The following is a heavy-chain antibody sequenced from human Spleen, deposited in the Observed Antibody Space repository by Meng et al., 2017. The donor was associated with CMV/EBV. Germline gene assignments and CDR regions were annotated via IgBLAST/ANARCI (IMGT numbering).Heavy chain of an antibody. Sequence: SCVGSGFTFSSSWMSWVRRAPGKGLEWVATIKHDGSEKHHGDSAKGRFTISRDNAKNSLFLQMDSLRAEDTAVYYCANSGLAGGARWGQGTLVTVSS. D-gene: IGHD2-21*01. CDR1: GFTFSSSW. J-gene: IGHJ4*02. CDR3: ANSGLAGGAR. CDR2: IKHDGSEK. V-gene: IGHV3-7*01.